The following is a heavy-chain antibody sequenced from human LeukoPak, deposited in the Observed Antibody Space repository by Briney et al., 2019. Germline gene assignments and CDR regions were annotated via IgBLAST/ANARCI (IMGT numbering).Heavy chain of an antibody. CDR2: INHSGST. Sequence: SETLSLNCAVYGGSFSGYYWSWIRQPPGKGLEWIGEINHSGSTNYNPSLKSRVTISVDTSKNQFSLKLSSVTAADTAVYYCARGAKDFDLWGRGTLVTVSS. CDR1: GGSFSGYY. CDR3: ARGAKDFDL. J-gene: IGHJ2*01. V-gene: IGHV4-34*01.